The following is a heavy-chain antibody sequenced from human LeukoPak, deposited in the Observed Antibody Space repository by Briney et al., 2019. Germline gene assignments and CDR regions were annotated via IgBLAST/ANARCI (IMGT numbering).Heavy chain of an antibody. V-gene: IGHV4-61*08. CDR3: ARVCGDGYNCY. J-gene: IGHJ4*02. CDR1: GGSISSGGYS. D-gene: IGHD5-24*01. CDR2: IYYSGST. Sequence: SETLSLTCAVSGGSISSGGYSWSWIRQPPGKGLEWIGYIYYSGSTNYNPSLKSRVTISVDTSKNQFSLKLSSVTAADTAVYYCARVCGDGYNCYWGQGTLVTVSS.